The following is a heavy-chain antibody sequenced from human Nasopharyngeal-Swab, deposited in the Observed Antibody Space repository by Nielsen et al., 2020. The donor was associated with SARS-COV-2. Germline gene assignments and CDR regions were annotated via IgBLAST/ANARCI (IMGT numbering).Heavy chain of an antibody. D-gene: IGHD1-1*01. CDR2: IHSDGNT. V-gene: IGHV3-53*01. CDR1: GFTVSSSY. Sequence: GESLKISCAASGFTVSSSYMSWVRQAPGKGLEWVSTIHSDGNTYFADSVRGRFSSYRDNYRNTLSLEMNSLKAEDTAVYYCAKGYTPDYWGQGTLVTVSS. J-gene: IGHJ4*02. CDR3: AKGYTPDY.